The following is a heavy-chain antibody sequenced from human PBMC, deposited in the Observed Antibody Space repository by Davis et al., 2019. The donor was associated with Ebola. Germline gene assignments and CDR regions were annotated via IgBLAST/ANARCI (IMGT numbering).Heavy chain of an antibody. D-gene: IGHD2-2*02. Sequence: SETLSLTCTVSGGSISSSSYYWGWIRQPPGKGLEWIGSIYYSGSTYYNPSLKSRVTISVDTSKNQFSLKLSSVTAADTAVYYCARGGRCSSTSCYRRYYYGMDVWGQGTTVTVSS. CDR3: ARGGRCSSTSCYRRYYYGMDV. CDR1: GGSISSSSYY. CDR2: IYYSGST. J-gene: IGHJ6*02. V-gene: IGHV4-39*07.